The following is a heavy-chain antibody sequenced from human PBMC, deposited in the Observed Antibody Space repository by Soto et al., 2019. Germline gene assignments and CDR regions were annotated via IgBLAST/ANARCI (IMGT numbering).Heavy chain of an antibody. CDR1: GGSISGYY. Sequence: TSETLSLTCTISGGSISGYYWSWIRQPPGKGLVFFGFFFYIGSTNYTPSLKIRFTFSVDTSKNHFSLKLSFVTAADTAVYYCAREGYTYNWFDPWGQGTLVTVSS. CDR3: AREGYTYNWFDP. CDR2: FFYIGST. V-gene: IGHV4-59*01. D-gene: IGHD1-1*01. J-gene: IGHJ5*02.